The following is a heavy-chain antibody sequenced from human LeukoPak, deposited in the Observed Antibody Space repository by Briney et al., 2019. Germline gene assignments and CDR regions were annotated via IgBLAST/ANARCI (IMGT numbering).Heavy chain of an antibody. Sequence: ASVKVSCKASGYTFTGYYMHWVRQAPGQGLEWMGWINPNSGGTNYAQKFQGRVTMTRDTSISTAYMELSRLRSDDTAVYFCARDRCTGGNCYGSADYWGQGTLVTVSS. CDR2: INPNSGGT. J-gene: IGHJ4*02. D-gene: IGHD2-15*01. CDR1: GYTFTGYY. CDR3: ARDRCTGGNCYGSADY. V-gene: IGHV1-2*02.